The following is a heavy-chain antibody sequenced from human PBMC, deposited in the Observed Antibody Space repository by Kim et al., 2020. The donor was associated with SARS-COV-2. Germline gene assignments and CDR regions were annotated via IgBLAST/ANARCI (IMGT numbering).Heavy chain of an antibody. Sequence: YTTASLKSRVTISVDSSNNQFSLKLTSVTAADTAVFYCARDRGWAAPFDSWGQGALVSVSS. J-gene: IGHJ4*02. D-gene: IGHD3-22*01. V-gene: IGHV4-39*07. CDR3: ARDRGWAAPFDS.